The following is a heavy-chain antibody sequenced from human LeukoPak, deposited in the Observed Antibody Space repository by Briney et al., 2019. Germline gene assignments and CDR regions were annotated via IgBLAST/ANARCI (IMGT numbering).Heavy chain of an antibody. V-gene: IGHV3-20*04. D-gene: IGHD2-2*01. CDR3: ARDRGYCSSTSCPLDY. Sequence: GGSLRLSCAASGFTFDDYGMSWVRQAPGKGLEWVSGINWNGGSTCYADSVKGRFTISRDNAKNSLYLQVNSQRPEDTALYYCARDRGYCSSTSCPLDYWGQGTLVTVSS. CDR1: GFTFDDYG. CDR2: INWNGGST. J-gene: IGHJ4*02.